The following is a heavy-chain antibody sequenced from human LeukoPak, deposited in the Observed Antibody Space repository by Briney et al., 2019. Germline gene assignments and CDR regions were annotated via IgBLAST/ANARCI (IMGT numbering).Heavy chain of an antibody. CDR1: GFTFSTYS. J-gene: IGHJ4*02. CDR3: VPASVGATDY. CDR2: ISSSSSYI. D-gene: IGHD1-26*01. V-gene: IGHV3-21*01. Sequence: PGGSLRLSCAASGFTFSTYSMNWVRQAPGKGLEWVSSISSSSSYIYYADSVKGRFTISRDNAKNSLYLQMNSLRAGDTAVYYCVPASVGATDYWGQGTLVTVSS.